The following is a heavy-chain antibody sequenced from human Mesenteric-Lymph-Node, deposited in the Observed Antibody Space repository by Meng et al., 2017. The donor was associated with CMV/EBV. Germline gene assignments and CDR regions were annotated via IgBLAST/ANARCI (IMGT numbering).Heavy chain of an antibody. CDR3: ATGETRITIFGVVIDHRLYYGMDV. D-gene: IGHD3-3*01. V-gene: IGHV1-24*01. CDR2: FDPEDGET. Sequence: MHWVRQAPGKGLEWMGGFDPEDGETIYAQKFQGRVTMTEDTSTDTAYMELSSLRSEDTAVYYCATGETRITIFGVVIDHRLYYGMDVWGQGTTVTVSS. J-gene: IGHJ6*02.